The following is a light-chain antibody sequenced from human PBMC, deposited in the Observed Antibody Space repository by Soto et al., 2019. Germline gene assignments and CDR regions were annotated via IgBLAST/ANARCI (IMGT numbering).Light chain of an antibody. V-gene: IGKV3-20*01. Sequence: PATLSLSPVEGATLSCRASRGVSANYLAWYQQKPGQAPTLLIYGASIRAAGIPDRFSGSGSGTDFTLTIRRLEPDDFAVYYCQQYGSSPRTFGQGTKVDI. CDR1: RGVSANY. J-gene: IGKJ1*01. CDR3: QQYGSSPRT. CDR2: GAS.